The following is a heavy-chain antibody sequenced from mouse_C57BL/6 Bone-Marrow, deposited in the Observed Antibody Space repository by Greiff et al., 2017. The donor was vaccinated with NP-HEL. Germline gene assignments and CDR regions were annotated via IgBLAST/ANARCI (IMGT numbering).Heavy chain of an antibody. CDR2: INYDGSST. D-gene: IGHD1-1*01. Sequence: EVHLVESEGGLVQPGSSMKLSCTASGFTFSDYYMAWVRQVPEKGLEWVANINYDGSSTYYLDSLKSRFIISRDNAKNILYLQMSSLKSEDTATYYCARGYYGSGGYWYFDVWGTGTTVTVSS. J-gene: IGHJ1*03. V-gene: IGHV5-16*01. CDR1: GFTFSDYY. CDR3: ARGYYGSGGYWYFDV.